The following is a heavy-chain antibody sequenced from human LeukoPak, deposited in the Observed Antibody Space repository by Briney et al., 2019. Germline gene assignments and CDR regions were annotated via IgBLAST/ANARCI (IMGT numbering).Heavy chain of an antibody. J-gene: IGHJ3*02. D-gene: IGHD6-6*01. Sequence: PGGSLRLSCAASGFTSSTYAMSWVRQAPGKGLEWVSGISGSGGSTYYAGSVKGRFTTSRDNSKNMLYLQMNSLRAEDTAVYCCARQYSSSSGKNAFDIWGQGTMVTVSS. CDR1: GFTSSTYA. CDR2: ISGSGGST. CDR3: ARQYSSSSGKNAFDI. V-gene: IGHV3-23*01.